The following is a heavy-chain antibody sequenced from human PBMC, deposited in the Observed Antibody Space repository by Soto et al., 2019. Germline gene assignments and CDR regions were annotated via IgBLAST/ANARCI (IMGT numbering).Heavy chain of an antibody. J-gene: IGHJ6*02. V-gene: IGHV4-31*03. CDR2: IYKTGST. Sequence: QVQLQESGPGLVKPSQTLSLTCSVSGGSINSGGHYWSWIRQHPGKGLEWIGHIYKTGSTDFNPSLKDRLTISIDTSKNQFSLSLRSVTAADTAVYYCARDRIQFSVDVWGQGTTVTVSS. D-gene: IGHD4-4*01. CDR1: GGSINSGGHY. CDR3: ARDRIQFSVDV.